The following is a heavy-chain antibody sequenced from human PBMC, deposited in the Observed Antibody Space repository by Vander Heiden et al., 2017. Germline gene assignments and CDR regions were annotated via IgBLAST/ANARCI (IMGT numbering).Heavy chain of an antibody. D-gene: IGHD1-26*01. CDR1: GGTFSSYA. CDR3: ARRGGSGWDYYFDY. CDR2: IIPSFGTA. V-gene: IGHV1-69*01. Sequence: QVQLVQSGAEVKKPGSSVKVSCKASGGTFSSYAIGGVRQAPGQGLEWMGGIIPSFGTANYAQKFQGRVTITADESTSTAYMELSSLRSEDTAVYYCARRGGSGWDYYFDYWGQGTLVTVSS. J-gene: IGHJ4*02.